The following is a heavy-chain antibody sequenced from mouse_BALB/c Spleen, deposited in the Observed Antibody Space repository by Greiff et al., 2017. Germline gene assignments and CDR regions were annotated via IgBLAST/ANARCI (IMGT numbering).Heavy chain of an antibody. V-gene: IGHV1-9*01. D-gene: IGHD1-1*01. CDR2: ILPGSGST. J-gene: IGHJ4*01. CDR1: GYTFSSYW. CDR3: ARDRPPLYYYGSSYNYAMDY. Sequence: QVQLKESGAELMKPGASVKISCKATGYTFSSYWIEWVKQRPGHGLEWIGEILPGSGSTNYNEKFKGKATFTADTSSNTAYMQLSSLTSEDSAVYYCARDRPPLYYYGSSYNYAMDYWGQGTSVTVSS.